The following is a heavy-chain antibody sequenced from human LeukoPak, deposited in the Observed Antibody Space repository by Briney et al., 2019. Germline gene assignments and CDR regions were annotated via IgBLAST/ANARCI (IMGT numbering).Heavy chain of an antibody. CDR1: GFTFSSYD. CDR3: TRGPLDY. Sequence: GGSLRLSCAASGFTFSSYDMNWVRQAPGKGLEWVSYISSGGTTIYYADSVKGRFTISRDNAKNSMHLQMNSLRADDTAVYYCTRGPLDYWGQGTLVTVSS. J-gene: IGHJ4*02. CDR2: ISSGGTTI. V-gene: IGHV3-48*03.